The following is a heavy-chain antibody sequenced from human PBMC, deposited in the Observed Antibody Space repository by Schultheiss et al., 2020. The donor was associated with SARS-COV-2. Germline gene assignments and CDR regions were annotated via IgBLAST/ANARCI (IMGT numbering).Heavy chain of an antibody. CDR3: ARGHYDFWSGYWATGGMDV. D-gene: IGHD3-3*01. J-gene: IGHJ6*02. CDR1: GFTFSSYE. Sequence: GSLRLSCAASGFTFSSYEMNWVRQAPGKGLEWVSYISSSGSTIYYADSVKGRFTISRDNAKNSLYLQMNSLRAEDTAVYYCARGHYDFWSGYWATGGMDVWGQGTTVTVSS. V-gene: IGHV3-48*03. CDR2: ISSSGSTI.